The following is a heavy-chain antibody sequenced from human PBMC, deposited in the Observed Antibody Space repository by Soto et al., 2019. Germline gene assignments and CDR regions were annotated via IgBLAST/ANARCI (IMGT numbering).Heavy chain of an antibody. J-gene: IGHJ6*02. CDR1: GGSFSGYY. D-gene: IGHD6-13*01. Sequence: SETLSLTCAVYGGSFSGYYRSWIRQPPGKGLEWIGEINHSGSTNYNPSLKSRVTISVDTSKNQFSLKLSSVTAADTAVYYCASLAAAGYYYYGMDVWGQGTTVTVSS. V-gene: IGHV4-34*01. CDR3: ASLAAAGYYYYGMDV. CDR2: INHSGST.